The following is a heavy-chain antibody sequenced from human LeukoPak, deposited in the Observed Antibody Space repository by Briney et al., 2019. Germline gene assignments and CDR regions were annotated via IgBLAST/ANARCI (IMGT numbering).Heavy chain of an antibody. Sequence: GASVKVSCKAPGYTFTSYDINWVRQATGQGLEWMGYMNPASGNTGYAQKFQGRVTMTTDTSISTAYMELSSLRSEDTAVYYCARVPREIASIWGQGTMVTVSS. J-gene: IGHJ3*02. D-gene: IGHD3-16*02. CDR3: ARVPREIASI. V-gene: IGHV1-8*01. CDR1: GYTFTSYD. CDR2: MNPASGNT.